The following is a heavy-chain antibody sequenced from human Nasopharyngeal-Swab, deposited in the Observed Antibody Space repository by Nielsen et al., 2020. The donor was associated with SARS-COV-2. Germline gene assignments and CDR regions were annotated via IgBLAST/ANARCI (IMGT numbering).Heavy chain of an antibody. CDR3: ARDPTPTGASVLYYYYYGMDV. Sequence: WVRQAPGQGLEWMGIINPSGGSTSYAQKFQGRVTITRDTSTSTVYMELSSLRSEDTAVYYCARDPTPTGASVLYYYYYGMDVWGQGTTVTVSS. J-gene: IGHJ6*02. CDR2: INPSGGST. V-gene: IGHV1-46*01. D-gene: IGHD4/OR15-4a*01.